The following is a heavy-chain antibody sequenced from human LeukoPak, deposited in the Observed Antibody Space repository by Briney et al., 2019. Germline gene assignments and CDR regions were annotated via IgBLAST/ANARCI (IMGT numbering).Heavy chain of an antibody. CDR2: IYGGGST. CDR1: GFTVSSNS. D-gene: IGHD1-7*01. V-gene: IGHV3-53*04. Sequence: PGGSLRLSCAASGFTVSSNSMSWVRQAPAKGLEWVSFIYGGGSTYYADSVKGRFTISRHNSKNTLYLQMNSLRAEDTAVYYCARIGTTFAFDIWGQGTMVTVSS. J-gene: IGHJ3*02. CDR3: ARIGTTFAFDI.